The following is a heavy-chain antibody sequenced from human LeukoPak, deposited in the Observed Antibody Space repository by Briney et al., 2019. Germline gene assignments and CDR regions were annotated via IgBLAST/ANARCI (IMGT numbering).Heavy chain of an antibody. CDR2: IKQDGSEK. Sequence: GGSLRLSCAASGFTFSSYGMSWVRQAPGKGLEWVANIKQDGSEKYYVDSVKGRFTISRDNAKNSLYLQMNSLRAEDTAVYYCARVRWLQLKDYFDYWGQGTLVTVSS. CDR1: GFTFSSYG. V-gene: IGHV3-7*01. D-gene: IGHD5-24*01. CDR3: ARVRWLQLKDYFDY. J-gene: IGHJ4*02.